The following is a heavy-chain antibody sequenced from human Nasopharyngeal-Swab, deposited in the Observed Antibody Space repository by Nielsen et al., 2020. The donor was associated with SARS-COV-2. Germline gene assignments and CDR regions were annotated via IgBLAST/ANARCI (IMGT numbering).Heavy chain of an antibody. D-gene: IGHD3-3*01. CDR3: ARSPSYYDFWSGYSFNYYYYYMDV. V-gene: IGHV3-21*01. Sequence: GESLKISCAVSGFTFSSYSMNWVRQAPGKGLEWVSSISSSSSYIYYADSVKGRFTISRDNAKNSLYLQMNSLRAEDAAVYYCARSPSYYDFWSGYSFNYYYYYMDVWGKGTTVTVSS. CDR2: ISSSSSYI. CDR1: GFTFSSYS. J-gene: IGHJ6*03.